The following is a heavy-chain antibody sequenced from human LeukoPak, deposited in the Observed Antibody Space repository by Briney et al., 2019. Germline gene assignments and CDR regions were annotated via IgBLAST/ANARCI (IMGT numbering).Heavy chain of an antibody. CDR2: ISTDGYTT. Sequence: TGGSLRLSCAASGFTFSSYAMSWVRQAPGKGLVWVSRISTDGYTTDYADFVQGRFTASRDNTKNTWSLEMNSLRAEDTAVYYCVVGGSSGYWGQGTLVTVSS. CDR3: VVGGSSGY. V-gene: IGHV3-74*01. J-gene: IGHJ4*02. D-gene: IGHD4-23*01. CDR1: GFTFSSYA.